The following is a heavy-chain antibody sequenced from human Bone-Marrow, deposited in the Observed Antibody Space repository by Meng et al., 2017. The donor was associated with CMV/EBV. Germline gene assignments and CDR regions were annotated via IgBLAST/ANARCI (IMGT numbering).Heavy chain of an antibody. CDR3: AGPLPSGSFWFDP. D-gene: IGHD1-26*01. J-gene: IGHJ5*02. CDR2: IWYDGSNK. Sequence: GGSLRLSCAASGFTFSSYGMHWVRQAPGKGLEWVAVIWYDGSNKYYADSVKGRFTISRDNSKNTLYLQMNSLRAEDTAVYYCAGPLPSGSFWFDPWGQGTLVTVSS. CDR1: GFTFSSYG. V-gene: IGHV3-33*01.